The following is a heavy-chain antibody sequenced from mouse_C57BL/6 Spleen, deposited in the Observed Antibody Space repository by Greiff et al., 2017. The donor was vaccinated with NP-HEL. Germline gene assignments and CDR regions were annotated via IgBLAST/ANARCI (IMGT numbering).Heavy chain of an antibody. Sequence: VKLVESGAELARPGASVKLSCKASGYTFTSYGISWVKQRTGQGLEWIGEIYPRSGNTYYNEKFKGKATLTADKSSSTAYMELRSLTSEDSAVYFCARPYGYDGGYYAMDYWGQGTSVTVSS. J-gene: IGHJ4*01. CDR3: ARPYGYDGGYYAMDY. D-gene: IGHD2-2*01. CDR1: GYTFTSYG. CDR2: IYPRSGNT. V-gene: IGHV1-81*01.